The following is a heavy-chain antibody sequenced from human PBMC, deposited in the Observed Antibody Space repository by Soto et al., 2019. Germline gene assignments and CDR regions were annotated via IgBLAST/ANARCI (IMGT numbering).Heavy chain of an antibody. CDR2: IYYSGST. J-gene: IGHJ4*02. V-gene: IGHV4-31*03. CDR3: ARDRGRGAYFDY. CDR1: GGSISSGGYY. Sequence: SETLSLTCTVSGGSISSGGYYWSWIRPHPGKGLEWIGYIYYSGSTYYNPSLKSRVTISVDTSKNQFSLKLSSVTAADTAVYYCARDRGRGAYFDYWGQGTLVTVSS. D-gene: IGHD1-26*01.